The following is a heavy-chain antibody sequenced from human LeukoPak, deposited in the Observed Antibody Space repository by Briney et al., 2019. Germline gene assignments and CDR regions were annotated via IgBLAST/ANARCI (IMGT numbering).Heavy chain of an antibody. CDR3: ARALHLWFGMDQGWFDP. D-gene: IGHD3-10*01. Sequence: GGSLRLSCAASGFTVSSNYMSWVRQAPGKGLEWVSVIYSGGSTYYADSVKGRFTISRDNSKNTLYLQMNSLRAEDTAVYYCARALHLWFGMDQGWFDPWGQGTLVRVSS. CDR2: IYSGGST. V-gene: IGHV3-66*01. J-gene: IGHJ5*02. CDR1: GFTVSSNY.